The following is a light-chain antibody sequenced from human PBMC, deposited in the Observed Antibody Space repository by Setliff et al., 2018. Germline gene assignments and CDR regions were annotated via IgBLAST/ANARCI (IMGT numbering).Light chain of an antibody. CDR2: RNS. CDR3: AVWDDSLNGLL. J-gene: IGLJ2*01. V-gene: IGLV1-44*01. CDR1: SSNIGGNT. Sequence: QSALAQPPSASGTPGQRVTISCSGSSSNIGGNTVNWYQQLPGTAPKVLIFRNSERPSGVPDRFSGSKSGTSASLAISGLQSEDEADYYCAVWDDSLNGLLFGGGTKSPS.